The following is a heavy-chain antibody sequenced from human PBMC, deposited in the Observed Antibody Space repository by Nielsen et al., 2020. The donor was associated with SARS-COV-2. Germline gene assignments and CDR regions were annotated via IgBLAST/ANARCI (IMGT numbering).Heavy chain of an antibody. CDR3: ARVRITMIVVVDAFDI. CDR1: GGSISSGVYY. V-gene: IGHV4-31*03. CDR2: IYYSGST. J-gene: IGHJ3*02. Sequence: SDTLSLTCTVSGGSISSGVYYWCWIRPHPGKCLAWIAYIYYSGSTYYNPSLKSRVTISVDTSKNPFSLKLSSVTAADSAVYYCARVRITMIVVVDAFDIWGQGTLVTVSS. D-gene: IGHD3-22*01.